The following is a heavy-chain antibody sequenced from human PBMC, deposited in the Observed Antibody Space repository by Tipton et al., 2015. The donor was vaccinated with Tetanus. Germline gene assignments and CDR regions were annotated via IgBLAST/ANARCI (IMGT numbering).Heavy chain of an antibody. CDR3: ARHSLKLGMWAFDI. D-gene: IGHD7-27*01. V-gene: IGHV4-39*01. CDR1: GGSISTTSDY. Sequence: TLSLTCTVSGGSISTTSDYWGWIRQPPGTGLEWFGSLYYTGTTYYNPSLKSRLAISVDTSKNHFSLRLSSVTASDTAVYFCARHSLKLGMWAFDIWGRGTLVTVSS. CDR2: LYYTGTT. J-gene: IGHJ3*02.